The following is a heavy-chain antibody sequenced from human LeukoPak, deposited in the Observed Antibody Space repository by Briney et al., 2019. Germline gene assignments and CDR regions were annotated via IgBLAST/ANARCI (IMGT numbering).Heavy chain of an antibody. V-gene: IGHV3-9*01. CDR2: ISWNSGSI. D-gene: IGHD1-26*01. CDR1: GFTFDDYA. CDR3: AKDPVGATDGTDY. J-gene: IGHJ4*02. Sequence: GGSLRLSCAASGFTFDDYAMHWVRQAPGKGLEWVSGISWNSGSIGYADSVKGRFTISRDNAKNSLYLQMNSLRAEDTAVYYCAKDPVGATDGTDYWGQGTLVTVSS.